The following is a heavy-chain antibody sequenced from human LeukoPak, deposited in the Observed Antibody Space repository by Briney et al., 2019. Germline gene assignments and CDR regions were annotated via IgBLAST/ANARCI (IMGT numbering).Heavy chain of an antibody. CDR3: ARNWDSGSYPLGFQH. Sequence: ASETLSLTCAVYGGSFSGYYWSWIRQPPGKGLEWIGEINHSGSTNYNPSLKSRVTISVDTSKNQFSLKLSSVTAADTAVYYCARNWDSGSYPLGFQHWGQGTLVTVSS. V-gene: IGHV4-34*01. CDR1: GGSFSGYY. CDR2: INHSGST. J-gene: IGHJ1*01. D-gene: IGHD1-26*01.